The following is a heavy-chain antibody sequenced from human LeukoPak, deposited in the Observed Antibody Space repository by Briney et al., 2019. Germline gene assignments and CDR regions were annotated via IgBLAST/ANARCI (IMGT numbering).Heavy chain of an antibody. J-gene: IGHJ4*02. CDR3: AKGYSYATDY. CDR1: GFTFSSYG. V-gene: IGHV3-30*02. CDR2: IRYDGSNK. Sequence: GGSLRLSCAASGFTFSSYGMHWVRQAPGKGLEWVAFIRYDGSNKDYADSVKGRFTMSRDNSKNTLYLQMNSLRAEDTAVYYCAKGYSYATDYWGQGTLVTVSS. D-gene: IGHD5-18*01.